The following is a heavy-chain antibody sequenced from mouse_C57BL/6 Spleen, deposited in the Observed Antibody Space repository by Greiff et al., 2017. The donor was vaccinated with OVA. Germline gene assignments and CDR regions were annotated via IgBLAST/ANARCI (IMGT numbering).Heavy chain of an antibody. CDR1: GFTFSDYG. CDR2: ISSGSSTI. D-gene: IGHD2-3*01. J-gene: IGHJ4*01. CDR3: ARDDGYYGYAMDY. V-gene: IGHV5-17*01. Sequence: EVQVVESGGGLVKPGGSLKLSCAASGFTFSDYGMHWVRQAPEKGLEWVAYISSGSSTIYYADTVKGRFTISRDNAKNTLFLQMTSLRSEDTAMYYCARDDGYYGYAMDYWGQGTSVTVSS.